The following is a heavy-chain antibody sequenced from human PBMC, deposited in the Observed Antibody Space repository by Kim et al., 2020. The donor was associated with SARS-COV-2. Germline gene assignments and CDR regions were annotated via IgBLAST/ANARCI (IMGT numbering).Heavy chain of an antibody. J-gene: IGHJ6*03. CDR1: GFTFGNYE. Sequence: GGSLRLSCEAPGFTFGNYEMNWIRQAPGKGLEWVAYVSDSGHNIYYANSVRGRFTLSRDNAKNSVYLQMNSLRVEDSAVYYCVRLPRYCSQSTCYYYMDV. V-gene: IGHV3-48*03. D-gene: IGHD2-15*01. CDR3: VRLPRYCSQSTCYYYMDV. CDR2: VSDSGHNI.